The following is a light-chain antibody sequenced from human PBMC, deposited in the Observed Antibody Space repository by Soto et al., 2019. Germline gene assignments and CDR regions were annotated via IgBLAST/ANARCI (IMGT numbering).Light chain of an antibody. J-gene: IGLJ2*01. CDR1: SSDVGGYNY. CDR3: SSYTSSSTQVV. CDR2: DVS. Sequence: QSALTQPASVSGSPGQSITISCTGTSSDVGGYNYVSWYQQHPGQAPKLMIYDVSNRHSGVSNRFSGSKSSNTASLTISGLQAEDEADYYCSSYTSSSTQVVFGGGTKLTVL. V-gene: IGLV2-14*01.